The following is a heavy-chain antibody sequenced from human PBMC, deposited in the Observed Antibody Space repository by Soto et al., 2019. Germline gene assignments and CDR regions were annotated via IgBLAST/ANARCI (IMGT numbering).Heavy chain of an antibody. CDR1: GGTLHNYA. D-gene: IGHD6-13*01. J-gene: IGHJ4*02. CDR2: IITAFGPA. V-gene: IGHV1-69*01. Sequence: QVQLVQSGAEVKKPGSSLKGSCTASGGTLHNYALSWLRQAPGQGLEWMGGIITAFGPAIYAQKFQGRVSITADESTQTAHMDLSSLRSEDTAVYYCAAGGSWARLDNWGQGTLVTVSS. CDR3: AAGGSWARLDN.